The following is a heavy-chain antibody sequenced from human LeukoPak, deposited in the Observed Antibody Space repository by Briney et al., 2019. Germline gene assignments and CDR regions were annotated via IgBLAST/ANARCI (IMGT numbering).Heavy chain of an antibody. V-gene: IGHV4-39*01. J-gene: IGHJ4*02. CDR1: GGSISSSSYY. Sequence: SETLSLTCTVSGGSISSSSYYWGWIRQPPGKGLEWIGEIIHSGSTNYNPSLKSRVTISVDTSKNQFSLKLSSVTAADTAVYYCARHGPTLSLYYFDYWGQGTLVTVSS. D-gene: IGHD3-16*02. CDR2: IIHSGST. CDR3: ARHGPTLSLYYFDY.